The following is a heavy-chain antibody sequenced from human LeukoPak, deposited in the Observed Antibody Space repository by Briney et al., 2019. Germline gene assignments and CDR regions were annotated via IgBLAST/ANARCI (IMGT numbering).Heavy chain of an antibody. V-gene: IGHV4-4*07. CDR1: GGSISGYY. D-gene: IGHD3-10*01. J-gene: IGHJ1*01. CDR3: ARGAYLWFGASSGYFQH. CDR2: IYTSGST. Sequence: SETLSLTCTVSGGSISGYYWSWIRQPAGKGLEWIGRIYTSGSTNYNPSLKSRVTMSVDTSKNQFSLKLSSATAADTAVYYCARGAYLWFGASSGYFQHWGQGTLVTVSS.